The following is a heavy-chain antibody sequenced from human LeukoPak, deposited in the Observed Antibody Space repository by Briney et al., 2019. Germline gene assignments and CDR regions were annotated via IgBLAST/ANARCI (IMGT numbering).Heavy chain of an antibody. CDR1: GFTFSGRW. CDR3: AREIVGTHKSRFDP. J-gene: IGHJ5*02. CDR2: INQDGTDK. D-gene: IGHD1-26*01. Sequence: GGSLRLSCAASGFTFSGRWMSWLRQAPGKGLEWVANINQDGTDKYYVDSVKGRLTISRDNAKNSLYLQMNSLRAEDTAVYYCAREIVGTHKSRFDPCGQGTLVTVSS. V-gene: IGHV3-7*03.